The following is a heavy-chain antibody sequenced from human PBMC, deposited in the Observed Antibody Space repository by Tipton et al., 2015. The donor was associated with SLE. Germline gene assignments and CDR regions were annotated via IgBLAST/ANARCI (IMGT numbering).Heavy chain of an antibody. CDR2: FDPEDNEA. V-gene: IGHV1-24*01. Sequence: QSGPEVKIPGASVKVSCKISGHTLTDFSMHWVRQAPGKGLEWMGAFDPEDNEAFYTQRFQGRVTLTEDASTDTALMQLNSLRSADTAVYYCATDLGGRRESWGQGTLVTVSS. CDR1: GHTLTDFS. CDR3: ATDLGGRRES. J-gene: IGHJ5*02. D-gene: IGHD3-16*01.